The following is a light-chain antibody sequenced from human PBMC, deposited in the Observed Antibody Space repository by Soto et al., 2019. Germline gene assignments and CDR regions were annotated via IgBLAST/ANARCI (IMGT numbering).Light chain of an antibody. J-gene: IGKJ2*01. Sequence: ELVMRQSPATLSVSPGERATLSCRASQSVSSNLAWYQQKPGQHPRLLIYGASTRATGIPARFSGSGSGTEFTLTISSLQSEDFAVYYCQQYNNWPPRNTFGQGTKLEIK. V-gene: IGKV3-15*01. CDR1: QSVSSN. CDR2: GAS. CDR3: QQYNNWPPRNT.